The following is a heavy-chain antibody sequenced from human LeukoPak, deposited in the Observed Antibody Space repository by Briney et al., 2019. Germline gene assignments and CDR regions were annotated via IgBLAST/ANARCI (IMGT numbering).Heavy chain of an antibody. CDR1: GGTFSSYA. Sequence: GASVNVSCKASGGTFSSYAISWVRQAPGQGLEWMGRIIPILGIANYAQKFQGRVTSTADQSTSTAYMELSSLRSEDTAVYYCARSGSGWYRGSYYYYGMDVWGQGTTVTVSS. CDR2: IIPILGIA. D-gene: IGHD6-19*01. V-gene: IGHV1-69*04. CDR3: ARSGSGWYRGSYYYYGMDV. J-gene: IGHJ6*02.